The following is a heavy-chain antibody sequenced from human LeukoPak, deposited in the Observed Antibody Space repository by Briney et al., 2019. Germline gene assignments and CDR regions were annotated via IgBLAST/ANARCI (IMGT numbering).Heavy chain of an antibody. CDR1: GFTFSSYA. J-gene: IGHJ4*02. Sequence: GGSLRLSCAASGFTFSSYAMSWVRQAPGKGLEWVSAISGSGGSTYYADSVKGRFTTSRDNSKNTLYLQMNSLRAEDTAVYYCAKARYYGDYVFDYWGQGTLVTVSS. D-gene: IGHD4-17*01. CDR3: AKARYYGDYVFDY. V-gene: IGHV3-23*01. CDR2: ISGSGGST.